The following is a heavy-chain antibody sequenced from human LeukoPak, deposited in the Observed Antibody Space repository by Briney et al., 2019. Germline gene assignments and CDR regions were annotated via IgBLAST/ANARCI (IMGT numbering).Heavy chain of an antibody. Sequence: TAGSLTLSCTASGCTFSSYGMSWVRQAPGKGLEWVSGISGSGVTTYYADSVKGRFSICRDTSKTSLFLQMNSLRAEDTAVYYCATHRDRTTAGWGQGTLVSVSS. D-gene: IGHD4-17*01. CDR3: ATHRDRTTAG. J-gene: IGHJ4*02. CDR2: ISGSGVTT. CDR1: GCTFSSYG. V-gene: IGHV3-23*01.